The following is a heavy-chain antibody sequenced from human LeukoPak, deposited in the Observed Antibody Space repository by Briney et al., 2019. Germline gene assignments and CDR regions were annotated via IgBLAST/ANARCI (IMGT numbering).Heavy chain of an antibody. Sequence: GGSLRLSCAASGFTVSSDYITWVRQAPGKGLEWVSVVYSGGETYYAETVKGTFTVYRDNSKNTVYLQINSLRAEDTAVYFCARRGIAARPSDSWGQGTLVTVSS. CDR2: VYSGGET. J-gene: IGHJ4*02. CDR1: GFTVSSDY. D-gene: IGHD6-6*01. V-gene: IGHV3-66*01. CDR3: ARRGIAARPSDS.